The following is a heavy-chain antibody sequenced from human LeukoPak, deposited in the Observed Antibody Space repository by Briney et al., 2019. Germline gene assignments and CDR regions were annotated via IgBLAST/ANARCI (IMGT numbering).Heavy chain of an antibody. CDR3: ARMYYYGSGSYFAFDY. V-gene: IGHV4-39*01. J-gene: IGHJ4*02. CDR2: IYYSGST. CDR1: GGSISSSSYY. D-gene: IGHD3-10*01. Sequence: SETLSLTCTVSGGSISSSSYYWGWIRQPPGKGLEWIGSIYYSGSTYYNPSLKSRVTISVDTSKNQFSLKLSSVTAADTAVYYCARMYYYGSGSYFAFDYWGQGTLVTVSS.